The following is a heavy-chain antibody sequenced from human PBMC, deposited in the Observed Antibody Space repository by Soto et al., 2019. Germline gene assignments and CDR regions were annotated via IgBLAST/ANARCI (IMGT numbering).Heavy chain of an antibody. V-gene: IGHV4-30-4*01. Sequence: PSETLSLTCTVSGGSISSGDYYWSWIRQPPGKGLEWIGYIYYSGSTYYNTSLKSRVTISVDTSKNQFSLKLSSETAADTAVFFCAWGGPAYYDFWSGYFSGPTFDYWGQGTLVTVSS. D-gene: IGHD3-3*01. CDR3: AWGGPAYYDFWSGYFSGPTFDY. CDR2: IYYSGST. CDR1: GGSISSGDYY. J-gene: IGHJ4*02.